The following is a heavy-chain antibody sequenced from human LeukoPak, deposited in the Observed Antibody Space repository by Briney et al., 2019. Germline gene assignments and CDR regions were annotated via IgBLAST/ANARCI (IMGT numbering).Heavy chain of an antibody. CDR3: AKDHGGGNSDFDY. J-gene: IGHJ4*02. D-gene: IGHD4-23*01. Sequence: GGSLRLSCAASGFTFSSYGMHWVRQAPGKGLEWVAVISYDGSNKYYADSVKGRFTTSRDNSKNTLYLQMNSLRAEDTAVYYCAKDHGGGNSDFDYWGQGTLVTVSS. CDR1: GFTFSSYG. CDR2: ISYDGSNK. V-gene: IGHV3-30*18.